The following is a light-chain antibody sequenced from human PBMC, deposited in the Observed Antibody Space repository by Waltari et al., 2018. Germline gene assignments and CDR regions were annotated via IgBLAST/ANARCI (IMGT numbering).Light chain of an antibody. Sequence: QSALTQPASVSGPPAQSITISCTGTNNDIGSYNLVSWSQQHPCKAPKVIIFEANKRPSGVSNRFSGSKAGNTASLTVSGLQPEDEADYYCCSYAGTPRVVFGGGTKLTVL. J-gene: IGLJ2*01. V-gene: IGLV2-23*01. CDR3: CSYAGTPRVV. CDR1: NNDIGSYNL. CDR2: EAN.